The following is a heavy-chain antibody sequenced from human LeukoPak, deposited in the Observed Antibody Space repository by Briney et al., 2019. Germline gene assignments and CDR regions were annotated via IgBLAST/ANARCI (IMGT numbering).Heavy chain of an antibody. CDR2: INHDGQRI. Sequence: PGGSLRLSCAASGFIFGDYVMSWVRQAPGKGLEWISYINHDGQRIYYAESVRGRFTISRDNGKNSLHLQMNSLRDEDAALYYCARDYDWAFDFWGQGTPVTVSS. J-gene: IGHJ4*02. CDR3: ARDYDWAFDF. CDR1: GFIFGDYV. D-gene: IGHD3-9*01. V-gene: IGHV3-48*02.